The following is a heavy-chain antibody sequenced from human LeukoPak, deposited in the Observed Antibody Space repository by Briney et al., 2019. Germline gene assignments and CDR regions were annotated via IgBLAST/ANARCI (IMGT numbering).Heavy chain of an antibody. V-gene: IGHV3-21*01. CDR3: ARDPGYYGSGSRYFDY. Sequence: PGGSLRLSCAASGFTFSSYSMNWVRQAPGKGLEWVSSISSSSSYIYYADSVKGRFTISRDNAKNSLYLQMNSLRAEDTAVYYCARDPGYYGSGSRYFDYWGQGTLVTVSS. CDR2: ISSSSSYI. CDR1: GFTFSSYS. D-gene: IGHD3-10*01. J-gene: IGHJ4*02.